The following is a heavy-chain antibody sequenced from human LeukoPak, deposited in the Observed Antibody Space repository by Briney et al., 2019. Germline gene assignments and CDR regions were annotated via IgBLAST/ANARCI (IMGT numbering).Heavy chain of an antibody. Sequence: GGSLRLSCAASGFTFSSYWMSWVRQAPGKGLEWVANINQDGSEIYYVDSVKGRFTISRDNAKNSMYLQMNSLRAEDTAVYYCARFTAGGKGPSNWFDPWGRGTLVTVSS. CDR2: INQDGSEI. V-gene: IGHV3-7*01. J-gene: IGHJ5*02. CDR1: GFTFSSYW. CDR3: ARFTAGGKGPSNWFDP. D-gene: IGHD6-25*01.